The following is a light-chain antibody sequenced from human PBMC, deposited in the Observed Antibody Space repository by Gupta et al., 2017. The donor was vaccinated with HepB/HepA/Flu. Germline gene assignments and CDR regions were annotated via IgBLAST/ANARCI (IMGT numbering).Light chain of an antibody. CDR1: RSNIGALYD. Sequence: QSVLTQPPSVSGDPGQRVTISCTGSRSNIGALYDVHWYQQLPGTAPKLLIYGNNNRPAWVPDRFSVSKSGTTASLTITGRQAEDEADYYCHSSANSSSVVFGGGTKFTVL. V-gene: IGLV1-40*01. CDR3: HSSANSSSVV. J-gene: IGLJ2*01. CDR2: GNN.